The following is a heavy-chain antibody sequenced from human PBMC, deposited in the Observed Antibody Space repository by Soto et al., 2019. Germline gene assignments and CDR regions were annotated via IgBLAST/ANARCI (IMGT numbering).Heavy chain of an antibody. CDR3: ARSSGRRHVFTFDYGLDV. CDR2: SSSSGGYT. J-gene: IGHJ6*02. Sequence: QVQLVESGGGLVEPGGSLRLSCAASGFSVGDNYMTWIRQAPGKGLEWLSYSSSSGGYTNYADSVKGRFTISRANAKNSLSLPMDSLRAEDTAVYFCARSSGRRHVFTFDYGLDVWGQGTTVTVSS. V-gene: IGHV3-11*06. CDR1: GFSVGDNY. D-gene: IGHD3-16*01.